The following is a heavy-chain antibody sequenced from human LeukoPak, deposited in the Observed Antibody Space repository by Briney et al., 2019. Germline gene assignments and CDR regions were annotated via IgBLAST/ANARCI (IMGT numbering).Heavy chain of an antibody. CDR1: GGSFSGYY. D-gene: IGHD2-2*01. J-gene: IGHJ6*03. Sequence: SETLSLTCAVYGGSFSGYYWSWIRQPPGKGLEWIGEINHSGSTNYNPSLKSRVTISVDTSKNQFSLKLSSVTAADTAVYYCARGLVVPAAISYYYYYYMDVWGKGTTVTVSS. V-gene: IGHV4-34*01. CDR3: ARGLVVPAAISYYYYYYMDV. CDR2: INHSGST.